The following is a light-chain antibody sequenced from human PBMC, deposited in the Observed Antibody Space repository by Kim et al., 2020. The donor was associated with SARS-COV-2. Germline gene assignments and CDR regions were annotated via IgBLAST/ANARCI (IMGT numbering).Light chain of an antibody. CDR3: YSAADNNLV. Sequence: SYELTQPSSVSVSPGQTARITCSGDVLAKKYARWFQQKPGQAPVLVIYKDSARPSGIPERFSGSSSGTTVTLTISGAQVEDEADYYCYSAADNNLVFGGGTQLTVL. CDR2: KDS. CDR1: VLAKKY. J-gene: IGLJ3*02. V-gene: IGLV3-27*01.